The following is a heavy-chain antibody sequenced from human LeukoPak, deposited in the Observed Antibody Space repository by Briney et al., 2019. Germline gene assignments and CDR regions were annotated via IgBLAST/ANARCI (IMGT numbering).Heavy chain of an antibody. J-gene: IGHJ6*02. V-gene: IGHV3-33*01. Sequence: GWSLTLSCAASGFTFSTYGMHWVRQATCKGLAGVAVIYYDGSDNYYGDSVKGRFTISRDNSKNTLYLQMNRLRAEDTAVYYCARYYGSGRGYYGLAVWGQGTTVSVSS. CDR1: GFTFSTYG. D-gene: IGHD3-10*01. CDR3: ARYYGSGRGYYGLAV. CDR2: IYYDGSDN.